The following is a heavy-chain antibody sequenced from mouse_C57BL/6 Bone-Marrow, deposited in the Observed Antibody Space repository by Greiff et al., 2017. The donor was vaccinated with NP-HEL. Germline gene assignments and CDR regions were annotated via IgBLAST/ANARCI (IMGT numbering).Heavy chain of an antibody. J-gene: IGHJ2*01. CDR1: GFNIKDDY. Sequence: EVQLVESGAELVRPGASVKLSCTASGFNIKDDYMHWVKQRPEQGLEWIGWIDPENGDTEYASKFQGKATITADTSSNTAYLQLSSLTSEDTAVYYCTTGYYYYGSSYFDYWGQGTTLTVSS. CDR3: TTGYYYYGSSYFDY. V-gene: IGHV14-4*01. CDR2: IDPENGDT. D-gene: IGHD1-1*01.